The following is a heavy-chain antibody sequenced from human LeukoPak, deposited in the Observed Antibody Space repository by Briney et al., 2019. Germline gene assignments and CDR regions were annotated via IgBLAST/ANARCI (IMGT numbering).Heavy chain of an antibody. V-gene: IGHV3-30*02. CDR3: AKDRGSWSYGGFDY. J-gene: IGHJ4*02. CDR2: IGYDGTKT. Sequence: GGSLRLSCASSGFTFRTYGMHWVRQAPGKGPEWVTFIGYDGTKTDYIDSVKGRFTISRDNSKNTLHLQMNSLRIEDTALYYCAKDRGSWSYGGFDYWGQGILVTVSS. D-gene: IGHD1-26*01. CDR1: GFTFRTYG.